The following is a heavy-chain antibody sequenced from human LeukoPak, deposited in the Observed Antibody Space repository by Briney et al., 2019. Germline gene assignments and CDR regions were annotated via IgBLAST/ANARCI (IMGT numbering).Heavy chain of an antibody. Sequence: GASVKVSCKASGYRFTTYGISWVRQAPGQGLEGMGWINAYSGNTDYTQNLQGRVTMATDTSTATAYMELRSLRSDDTAVYYCVFGECSSTSCYPRRDYWGQGTLVTVSS. V-gene: IGHV1-18*01. J-gene: IGHJ4*02. CDR1: GYRFTTYG. CDR3: VFGECSSTSCYPRRDY. CDR2: INAYSGNT. D-gene: IGHD2-2*01.